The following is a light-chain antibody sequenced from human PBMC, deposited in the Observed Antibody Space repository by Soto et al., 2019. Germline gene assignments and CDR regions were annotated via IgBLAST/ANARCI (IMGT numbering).Light chain of an antibody. Sequence: QSVLTQPPSASGTPGQRVTISCSGSRSNIGSNTVNWYQQLPETAPKLLIYSSDQPASGVPDRFSGSKSGTSAALAISGLQSEDDADYYCATWDDSLNGVVFGGGTKVTVL. CDR2: SSD. CDR1: RSNIGSNT. V-gene: IGLV1-44*01. J-gene: IGLJ2*01. CDR3: ATWDDSLNGVV.